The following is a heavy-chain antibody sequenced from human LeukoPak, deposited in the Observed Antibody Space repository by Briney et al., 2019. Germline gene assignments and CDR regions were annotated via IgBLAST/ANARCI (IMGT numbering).Heavy chain of an antibody. CDR1: GGSIDSSSYY. J-gene: IGHJ5*01. V-gene: IGHV4-39*02. Sequence: SETLSLTCAVSGGSIDSSSYYWGWIRQPPGKGLEWIGSIFRTGSTYYSASLKSRVSISVDTSKNHIALKLTSVTAADTAVYFCARRVGFYGSGSLNYFDPWGQGILVTVSS. CDR2: IFRTGST. CDR3: ARRVGFYGSGSLNYFDP. D-gene: IGHD3-10*01.